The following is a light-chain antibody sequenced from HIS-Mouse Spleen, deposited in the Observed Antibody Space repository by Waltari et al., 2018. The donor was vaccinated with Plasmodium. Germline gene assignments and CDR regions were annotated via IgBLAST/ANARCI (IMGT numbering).Light chain of an antibody. CDR3: QAWDSSTVV. V-gene: IGLV3-1*01. CDR1: ILGANY. Sequence: SYELTQPPSVYVSPGQTASITCPGDILGANYACWYQQKPGQSPVLVIYQDSKRPSGIPERFSGSNSGNTATLTISGTQAMDEADYYCQAWDSSTVVFGGGTKLTVL. CDR2: QDS. J-gene: IGLJ2*01.